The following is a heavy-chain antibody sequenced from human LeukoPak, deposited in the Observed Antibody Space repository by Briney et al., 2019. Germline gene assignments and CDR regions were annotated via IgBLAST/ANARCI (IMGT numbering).Heavy chain of an antibody. CDR1: GFTFSSYA. V-gene: IGHV3-33*08. Sequence: GGSLRLSCAASGFTFSSYAMHWVRQAPGKGLEWVADIWFDKNQHFADSVKGRFAVSRDNSKNTVYLQINSLRAEDTAVYYCARDRHCVNGVCHSPPGMDVWGQGTTVTVSS. CDR2: IWFDKNQ. J-gene: IGHJ6*02. CDR3: ARDRHCVNGVCHSPPGMDV. D-gene: IGHD2-8*01.